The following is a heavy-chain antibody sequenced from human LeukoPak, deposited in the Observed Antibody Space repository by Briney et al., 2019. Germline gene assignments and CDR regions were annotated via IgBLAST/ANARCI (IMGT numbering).Heavy chain of an antibody. V-gene: IGHV3-21*06. J-gene: IGHJ4*02. CDR3: AREGQQQLVLDY. Sequence: AGGSLRLSCAAPKFTFSTSALSWVRQAPGKGLEWVSSISGGRSYIYYADSVRGRFTISRDNAKNSLYLEMNSLRAEDTAVYYCAREGQQQLVLDYWGQGTLVTVSS. CDR1: KFTFSTSA. D-gene: IGHD6-13*01. CDR2: ISGGRSYI.